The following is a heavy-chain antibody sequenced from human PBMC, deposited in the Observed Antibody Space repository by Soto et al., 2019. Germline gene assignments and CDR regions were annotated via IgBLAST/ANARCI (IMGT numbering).Heavy chain of an antibody. CDR1: GGTFSSYT. CDR2: IIPILGIA. Sequence: SVKVSCKASGGTFSSYTISWVRQAHGQGLEWMGRIIPILGIANYAQKFQGRVTITADKSTSKAYMELSSLRSEDTAVYYCASNKWHEEQLLLFAYWGQGTLVTASS. V-gene: IGHV1-69*02. D-gene: IGHD6-6*01. J-gene: IGHJ4*02. CDR3: ASNKWHEEQLLLFAY.